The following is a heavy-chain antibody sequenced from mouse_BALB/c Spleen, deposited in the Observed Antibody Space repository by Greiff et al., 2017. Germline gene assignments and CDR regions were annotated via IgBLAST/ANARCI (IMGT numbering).Heavy chain of an antibody. CDR3: ARSDGYYVGPYAMDY. CDR1: GYSITSGYY. CDR2: ISYDGSN. D-gene: IGHD2-3*01. Sequence: EVHLVESGPGLVKPSQSLSLTCSVTGYSITSGYYWNWIRQFPGNKLEWMGYISYDGSNNYNPSLKNRISITRDTSKNQFFLKLNSVTTEDTATYYCARSDGYYVGPYAMDYWGQGTSVTVSS. V-gene: IGHV3-6*02. J-gene: IGHJ4*01.